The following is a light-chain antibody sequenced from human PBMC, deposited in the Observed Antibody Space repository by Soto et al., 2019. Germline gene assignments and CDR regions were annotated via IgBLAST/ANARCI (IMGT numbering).Light chain of an antibody. Sequence: EVVLTQSPATLSVSPGERATLSCRASQSVSSKLAWYQQKPGQAPRLLFYGASTGATGIPARFSGSRSETEFTLSISSLQSEDFAVYYCQQYNNWPGTFGQGTKVEIK. V-gene: IGKV3-15*01. CDR1: QSVSSK. CDR3: QQYNNWPGT. J-gene: IGKJ1*01. CDR2: GAS.